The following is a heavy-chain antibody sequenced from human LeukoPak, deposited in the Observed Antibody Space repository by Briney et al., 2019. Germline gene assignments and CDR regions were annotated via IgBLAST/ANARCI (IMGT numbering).Heavy chain of an antibody. CDR3: AKSETMAARNCFDP. CDR1: GFTFSSYG. J-gene: IGHJ5*02. V-gene: IGHV3-30*02. CDR2: IRYDGSNK. Sequence: GGSLRLSCAASGFTFSSYGMHWVRQAPGKGLEWVAFIRYDGSNKYYADSVKGRFTISRDNSKNTLYLQMNSLRAEDTAVYYWAKSETMAARNCFDPWGQGTLVTVSS. D-gene: IGHD6-13*01.